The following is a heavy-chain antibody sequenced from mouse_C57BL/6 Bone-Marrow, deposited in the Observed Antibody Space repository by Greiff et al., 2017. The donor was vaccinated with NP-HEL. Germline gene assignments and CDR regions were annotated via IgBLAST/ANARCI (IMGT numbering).Heavy chain of an antibody. V-gene: IGHV1-4*01. Sequence: QVHVKQSGAELARPGASVKMSCKASGYTFTSYTMHWVKQRPGQGLEWIGYINPSSGYTKYNQKFKDKATLTADKSSSTAYMQLSSLTSEDSAVYYCARRTNGVLWYFDVWGTGTTVTVSS. CDR2: INPSSGYT. J-gene: IGHJ1*03. CDR3: ARRTNGVLWYFDV. CDR1: GYTFTSYT.